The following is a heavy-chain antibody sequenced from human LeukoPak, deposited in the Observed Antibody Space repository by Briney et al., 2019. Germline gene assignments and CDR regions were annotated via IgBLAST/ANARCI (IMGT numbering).Heavy chain of an antibody. V-gene: IGHV4-4*02. D-gene: IGHD5-24*01. CDR1: GDSISSGNW. J-gene: IGHJ4*02. Sequence: PSETLSLTCAVSGDSISSGNWWSWVRQPPGKGLEWIGEIYHSGSTSYHPSLKSRVTISVDTSKNQFSLKLSSVTAADTAVYFRARHQNYNYLNYWGQGALVTVSS. CDR3: ARHQNYNYLNY. CDR2: IYHSGST.